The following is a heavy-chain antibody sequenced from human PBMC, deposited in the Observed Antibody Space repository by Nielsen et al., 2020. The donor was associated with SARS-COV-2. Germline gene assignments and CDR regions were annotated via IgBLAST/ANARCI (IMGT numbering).Heavy chain of an antibody. CDR1: GGTFSSYA. D-gene: IGHD6-13*01. CDR3: ARDRSSSRRDGMDV. J-gene: IGHJ6*02. CDR2: IIPILGIA. V-gene: IGHV1-69*04. Sequence: SVKVSCKASGGTFSSYAISWVRQAPGQGLEWMGRIIPILGIANYAQNFQGRVTVTTGTSTSTVYMELRSLRSDDTAVYYCARDRSSSRRDGMDVWGQGTTVTVSS.